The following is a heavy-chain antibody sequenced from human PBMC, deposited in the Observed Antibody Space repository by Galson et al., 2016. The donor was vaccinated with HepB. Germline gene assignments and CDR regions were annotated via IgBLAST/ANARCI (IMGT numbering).Heavy chain of an antibody. CDR3: AKDEGFYNGMDF. CDR2: ISDSEST. D-gene: IGHD2-2*02. V-gene: IGHV4-61*01. CDR1: GGSVSSASHY. Sequence: ETLSLTCAVSGGSVSSASHYWSWVRQPTGKGLEWIGYISDSESTNYNPSLKGRVTISLDRSKNQFSLRLNSVIAADTAVYYCAKDEGFYNGMDFWGQGTTVTVSS. J-gene: IGHJ6*02.